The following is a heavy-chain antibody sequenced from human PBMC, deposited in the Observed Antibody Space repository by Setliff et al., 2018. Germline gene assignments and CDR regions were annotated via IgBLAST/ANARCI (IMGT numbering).Heavy chain of an antibody. D-gene: IGHD5-18*01. CDR3: ARGHTSMAP. V-gene: IGHV3-11*01. CDR1: GFTFSDYY. J-gene: IGHJ5*02. CDR2: ITSSGDTM. Sequence: GGSLRLSCAASGFTFSDYYMSWIRQAPGKGLEWVSYITSSGDTMNYADSVKGRFTISRDSAKNSLHLQMNSLRAEDTAVYYCARGHTSMAPWGQGTLVTVSS.